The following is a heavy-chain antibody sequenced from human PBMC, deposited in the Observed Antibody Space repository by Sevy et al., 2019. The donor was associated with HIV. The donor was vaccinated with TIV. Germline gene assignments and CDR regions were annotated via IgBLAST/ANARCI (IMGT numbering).Heavy chain of an antibody. D-gene: IGHD6-13*01. V-gene: IGHV3-53*01. J-gene: IGHJ4*02. CDR3: ARDDVAAAGKGY. CDR1: GFTVSSNY. CDR2: IYSGGST. Sequence: GGSLRLSCAASGFTVSSNYMSWVRQAPGKGLEWVSVIYSGGSTYYADSVKGRFTISRDNSKNTVYLQMNSLRAEDTAVYYCARDDVAAAGKGYWGQGTLVTVSS.